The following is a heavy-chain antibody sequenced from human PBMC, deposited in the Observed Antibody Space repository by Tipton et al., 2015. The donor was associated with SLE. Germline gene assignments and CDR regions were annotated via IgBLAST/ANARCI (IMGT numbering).Heavy chain of an antibody. CDR3: ARYAGTTGFDY. V-gene: IGHV4-34*01. J-gene: IGHJ4*02. CDR2: INHSGST. CDR1: GGSFSGYY. Sequence: TLSLTCAVYGGSFSGYYWSWIRQPPGKGLEWIWEINHSGSTNYNPSLKSRVTISVDTSKNQFSLKLSSVTAADTAVYYCARYAGTTGFDYWGQGTLVTVSS. D-gene: IGHD1-7*01.